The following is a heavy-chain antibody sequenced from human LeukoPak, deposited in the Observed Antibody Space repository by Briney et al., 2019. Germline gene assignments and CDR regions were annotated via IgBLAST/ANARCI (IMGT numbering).Heavy chain of an antibody. Sequence: SETLSLTCTVSGGSISSSGYYWGWIRQPPGKGLEWIGSIYYSGSTYYNPSLKSRVTISVDTSKNQFSLKLSSVTAADTAVYYCARDRSSSWYEGGWFDPWGQGTLVTVSS. V-gene: IGHV4-39*07. CDR1: GGSISSSGYY. CDR2: IYYSGST. CDR3: ARDRSSSWYEGGWFDP. D-gene: IGHD6-13*01. J-gene: IGHJ5*02.